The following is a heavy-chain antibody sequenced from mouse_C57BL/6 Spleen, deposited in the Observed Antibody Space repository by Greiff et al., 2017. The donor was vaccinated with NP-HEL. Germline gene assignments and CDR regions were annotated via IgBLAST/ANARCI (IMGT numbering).Heavy chain of an antibody. CDR3: ARGDYDYSAWFAY. J-gene: IGHJ3*01. D-gene: IGHD2-4*01. CDR1: GYTFTDYY. V-gene: IGHV1-26*01. CDR2: INPNNGGT. Sequence: VQLKQSGPELVKPGASVKISCKASGYTFTDYYMNWVKQSHGKSLEWIGDINPNNGGTSYNQKFKGKATLTVDKSSSTAYMELRSLTSEDSAVYYCARGDYDYSAWFAYWGQGTLVTVSA.